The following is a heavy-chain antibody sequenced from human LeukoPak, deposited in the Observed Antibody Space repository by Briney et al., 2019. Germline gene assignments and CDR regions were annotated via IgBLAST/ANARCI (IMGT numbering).Heavy chain of an antibody. CDR1: GYTFTSYD. J-gene: IGHJ4*02. CDR3: AREAGIAVAKDNPPFDY. V-gene: IGHV1-8*01. Sequence: ASVKVSCKASGYTFTSYDINWVRQATGQGLEWMGWMNPNSGNTSYAQKFQGRVTMTRDTSTSTVYMELSSLRSEDTAVYYCAREAGIAVAKDNPPFDYWGQGTLVTVSS. CDR2: MNPNSGNT. D-gene: IGHD6-19*01.